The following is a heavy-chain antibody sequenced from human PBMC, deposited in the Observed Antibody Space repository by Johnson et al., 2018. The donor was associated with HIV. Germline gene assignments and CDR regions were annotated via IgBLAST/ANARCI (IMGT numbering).Heavy chain of an antibody. CDR3: TADPIFLGYYFHSSP. Sequence: VQLVESGGGLVQPGGSLRLSCAASEFSFSNYWMTWVRQAPGKGLEWVANINQDGSEKFSVDSVKGRFAISRDNANNSLYLQMNSLKTEDTGVYFCTADPIFLGYYFHSSPWGQGTMVTVSS. J-gene: IGHJ3*01. CDR1: EFSFSNYW. V-gene: IGHV3-7*05. D-gene: IGHD3-22*01. CDR2: INQDGSEK.